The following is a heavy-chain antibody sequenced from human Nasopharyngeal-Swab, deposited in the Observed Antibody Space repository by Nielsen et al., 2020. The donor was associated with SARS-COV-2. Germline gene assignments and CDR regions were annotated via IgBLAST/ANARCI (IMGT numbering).Heavy chain of an antibody. CDR1: GGSMSNFH. Sequence: SETLSLTCTVSGGSMSNFHWSWIRLSPGKGLEWNGYVYDSGSTKYNPSLNSRVTISVDTSKTQFSLKVRSVTAADTAVYFCARRLGLRAPFDYWGQGTLVTVSS. V-gene: IGHV4-59*08. J-gene: IGHJ4*02. CDR2: VYDSGST. CDR3: ARRLGLRAPFDY. D-gene: IGHD5/OR15-5a*01.